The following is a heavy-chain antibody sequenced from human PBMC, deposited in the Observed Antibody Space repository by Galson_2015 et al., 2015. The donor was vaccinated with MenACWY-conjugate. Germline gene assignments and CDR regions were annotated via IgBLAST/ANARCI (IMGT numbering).Heavy chain of an antibody. CDR3: AKDRHPDGVWNFDY. V-gene: IGHV3-23*01. CDR1: GFTFYKYT. D-gene: IGHD4-17*01. J-gene: IGHJ4*02. Sequence: SLRLSCAASGFTFYKYTMSWVRQSPGKGLEWVAGIYGGGHRDTLYADSVKGRFTISRDESNNLVYLQMTSLRVEDTAVYYCAKDRHPDGVWNFDYWGQGSLVAASS. CDR2: IYGGGHRDT.